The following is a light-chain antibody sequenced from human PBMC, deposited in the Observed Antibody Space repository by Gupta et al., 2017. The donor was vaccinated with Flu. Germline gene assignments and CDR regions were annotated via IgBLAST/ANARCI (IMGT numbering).Light chain of an antibody. CDR3: SSYTSSSTRV. CDR1: SSDVGGYNY. V-gene: IGLV2-14*01. Sequence: QSALTQPASVSGSPGQSITISCTGTSSDVGGYNYASWYQQHPGKAPKLMIYEVSNRPSGVSNRFSGSKSGNTDSLTISGLQAEDEADYYCSSYTSSSTRVFGGGTKLTVL. J-gene: IGLJ3*02. CDR2: EVS.